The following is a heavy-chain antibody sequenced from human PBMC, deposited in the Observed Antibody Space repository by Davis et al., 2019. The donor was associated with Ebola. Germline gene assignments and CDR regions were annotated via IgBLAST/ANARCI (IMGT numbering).Heavy chain of an antibody. Sequence: GESLKISCAASGFTFNNFAMTWVRQAPGKGLEWVAVIWYDGSNKYYADSVKGRFTISRDNSKNTLYLQMNSLRAEDTAVYYCARGLIGTKGDLREGYWGQGTLVTVSS. D-gene: IGHD2-2*01. CDR1: GFTFNNFA. CDR2: IWYDGSNK. CDR3: ARGLIGTKGDLREGY. J-gene: IGHJ4*02. V-gene: IGHV3-33*08.